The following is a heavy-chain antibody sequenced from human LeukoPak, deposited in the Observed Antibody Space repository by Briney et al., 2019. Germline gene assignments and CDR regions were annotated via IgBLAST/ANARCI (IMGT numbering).Heavy chain of an antibody. CDR3: ARDVVVVVASDSNFNY. CDR1: GFTFSSYG. V-gene: IGHV3-23*01. CDR2: ISGSGGST. D-gene: IGHD2-15*01. Sequence: GGSLRLSCAASGFTFSSYGMSWVRQAPGKGLEWVSAISGSGGSTYYADSVKGRFTISRDNSKNTLYLQMNSLRAEDTAMYYCARDVVVVVASDSNFNYWGQGTLVTVSS. J-gene: IGHJ4*02.